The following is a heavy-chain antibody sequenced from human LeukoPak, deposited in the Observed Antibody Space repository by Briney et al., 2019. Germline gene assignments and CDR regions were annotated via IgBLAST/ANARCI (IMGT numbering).Heavy chain of an antibody. V-gene: IGHV1-69*13. Sequence: ASVNVSCKASGGSFTFTSHAISWVRQAPGQGLEWMGGLIPIYGSANYAQKFRGRVTITSDESTRTVYMELSSLRAEDSAVYYCAGFFYDNSGDAFDLWGQGTMVTVSS. CDR2: LIPIYGSA. CDR1: GGSFTFTSHA. CDR3: AGFFYDNSGDAFDL. D-gene: IGHD3-22*01. J-gene: IGHJ3*01.